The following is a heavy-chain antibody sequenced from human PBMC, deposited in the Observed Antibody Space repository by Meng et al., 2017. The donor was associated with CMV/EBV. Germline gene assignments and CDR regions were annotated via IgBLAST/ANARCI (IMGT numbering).Heavy chain of an antibody. CDR2: ISSSGSTI. Sequence: GESLKISCAASGFTFSDYYMSWIRQAPGKGLEWVSYISSSGSTIYYADSVKGRFTISRDNAKNSLYLQMNSLRAEDTAVYYCARALVDTAMVTPTYYYYGMDVWGQGATVTVSS. D-gene: IGHD5-18*01. V-gene: IGHV3-11*04. J-gene: IGHJ6*02. CDR1: GFTFSDYY. CDR3: ARALVDTAMVTPTYYYYGMDV.